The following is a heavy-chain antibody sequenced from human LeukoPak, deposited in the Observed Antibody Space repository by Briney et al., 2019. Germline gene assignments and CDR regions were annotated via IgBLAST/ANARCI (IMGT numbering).Heavy chain of an antibody. Sequence: PGGSLGLSCAASGFTFSNYGMHWVRQAPGKGLEWVTFIRYDGSNKYYADSVKGRFTISRDNSKNTLYLQMNSLRAEDTAVYYCAKAPMVRGVIEYYYYYMDVWGKGTTVTVSS. V-gene: IGHV3-30*02. J-gene: IGHJ6*03. CDR3: AKAPMVRGVIEYYYYYMDV. D-gene: IGHD3-10*01. CDR1: GFTFSNYG. CDR2: IRYDGSNK.